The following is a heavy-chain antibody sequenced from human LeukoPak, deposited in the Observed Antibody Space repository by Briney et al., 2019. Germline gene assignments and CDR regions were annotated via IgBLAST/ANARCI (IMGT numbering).Heavy chain of an antibody. Sequence: PSETLSLTCTVSGGSISSSTYYWVWLRPPPGKELEWIGSIYRSVSTYYNPSLKRRVTIPIDTAKNQFSLKLNFVTGGDTAVYYCAGQTLTEDPYGAFDIWGQGTMASVSS. V-gene: IGHV4-39*01. CDR1: GGSISSSTYY. J-gene: IGHJ3*02. CDR3: AGQTLTEDPYGAFDI. D-gene: IGHD7-27*01. CDR2: IYRSVST.